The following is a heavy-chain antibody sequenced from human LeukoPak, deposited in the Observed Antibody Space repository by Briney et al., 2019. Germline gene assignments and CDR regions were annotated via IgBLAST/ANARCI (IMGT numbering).Heavy chain of an antibody. CDR2: ISSSGSTI. CDR1: GFTFSDYH. V-gene: IGHV3-11*01. J-gene: IGHJ4*02. D-gene: IGHD3-22*01. CDR3: AREGYYDSSGYHLDY. Sequence: GGSLRLSCAASGFTFSDYHMSWIRQAPGKGLEWVSYISSSGSTIYYADSVKGRFTISRDNAENSLYLQMNSLRAEDTAVYYCAREGYYDSSGYHLDYWGQGTLVTVSS.